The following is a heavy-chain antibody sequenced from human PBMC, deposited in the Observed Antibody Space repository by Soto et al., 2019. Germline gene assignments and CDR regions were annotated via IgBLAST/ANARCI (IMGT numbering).Heavy chain of an antibody. Sequence: GGSLRLACIASGFTFSNYAMSWVRQAPGKGLEWVSTISDNGANTFIGDSMKDHFDISRDNSKNTVFLHLSTVRAEDTAIYYCARAIGADFFDYWGQGTPVTVSS. D-gene: IGHD6-25*01. CDR1: GFTFSNYA. CDR2: ISDNGANT. V-gene: IGHV3-23*01. CDR3: ARAIGADFFDY. J-gene: IGHJ4*02.